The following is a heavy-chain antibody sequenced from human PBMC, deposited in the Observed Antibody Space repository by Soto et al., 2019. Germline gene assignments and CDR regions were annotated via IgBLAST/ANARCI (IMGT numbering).Heavy chain of an antibody. CDR2: IYPGNSDT. Sequence: PGESLKISCKGSGYSFANSWIAWARQMPGKGLEWMGVIYPGNSDTRYSPSFQGQVSISADNSISTAYLQWRSLRASDTAVYYCTRNTAGISAPCGYNPRGQGTQVTVSS. V-gene: IGHV5-51*01. CDR1: GYSFANSW. CDR3: TRNTAGISAPCGYNP. J-gene: IGHJ4*02. D-gene: IGHD1-1*01.